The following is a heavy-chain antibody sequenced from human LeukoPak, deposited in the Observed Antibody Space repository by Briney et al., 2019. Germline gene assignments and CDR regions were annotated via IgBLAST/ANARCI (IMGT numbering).Heavy chain of an antibody. CDR1: GGTFSSYA. J-gene: IGHJ6*02. V-gene: IGHV1-69*13. Sequence: GASVKVSCKASGGTFSSYAISWVRQAPGQGLEWMGGIIPIFGTANYAQKFQGRVTITADESTSTAYMELSSLRSEDTAVYYCARVPYSYGYYYYGMDVWGQGTTVTVSS. CDR2: IIPIFGTA. D-gene: IGHD5-18*01. CDR3: ARVPYSYGYYYYGMDV.